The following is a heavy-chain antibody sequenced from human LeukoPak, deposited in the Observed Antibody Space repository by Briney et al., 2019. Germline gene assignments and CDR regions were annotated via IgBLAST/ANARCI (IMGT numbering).Heavy chain of an antibody. Sequence: ASVKVSCKASGYTFTSYGISWVRQAPGQGLEWMGWISAYNGNTNYAQKFQGRVTMTRNTSISTAYMELSSLRSADTAVYYCARVGSSSWYSFDYWGQGTLVTVSS. V-gene: IGHV1-18*01. J-gene: IGHJ4*02. CDR3: ARVGSSSWYSFDY. D-gene: IGHD6-13*01. CDR2: ISAYNGNT. CDR1: GYTFTSYG.